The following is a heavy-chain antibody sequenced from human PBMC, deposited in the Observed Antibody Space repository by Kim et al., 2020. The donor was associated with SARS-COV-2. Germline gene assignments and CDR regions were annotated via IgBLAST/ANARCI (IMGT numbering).Heavy chain of an antibody. J-gene: IGHJ3*02. CDR3: ARVLLWFGELTPSSAFDI. V-gene: IGHV4-59*01. CDR1: GGSISNYY. Sequence: SETLSLTCTVSGGSISNYYWSWIRQPPGKGLEWIAYIYYSGSTNYNPSLKSRVTISVDTSKNHFSLKLSSVTAADTAVYYCARVLLWFGELTPSSAFDIWGQGTMVTVSS. D-gene: IGHD3-10*01. CDR2: IYYSGST.